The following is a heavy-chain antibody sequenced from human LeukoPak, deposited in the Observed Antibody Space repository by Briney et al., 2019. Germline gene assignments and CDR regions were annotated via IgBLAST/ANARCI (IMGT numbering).Heavy chain of an antibody. CDR3: AKGPAKFDY. Sequence: PGGSLRLSCAASGFTFSNYSMSWVRQAPGKGLEWVSTISGTGGTTYYADSVKGRFTISRDNSKNTLYLQMSSLRAEDTAVYYCAKGPAKFDYWGQGTLVTVSS. V-gene: IGHV3-23*01. J-gene: IGHJ4*02. D-gene: IGHD2-2*01. CDR1: GFTFSNYS. CDR2: ISGTGGTT.